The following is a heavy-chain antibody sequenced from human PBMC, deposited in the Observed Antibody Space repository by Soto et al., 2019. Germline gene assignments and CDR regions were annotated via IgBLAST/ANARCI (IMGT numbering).Heavy chain of an antibody. CDR1: GFTFSSYG. V-gene: IGHV3-30*18. D-gene: IGHD2-2*01. Sequence: QVQLVESGGGVVQPGRSLRLSCAASGFTFSSYGMHWVRQAPGKGLEWVAVISYDGSNKYYADSVKGRFTISRDNSKNTLYLQMKRRRAEDTAVYYCAKDPVVAGLFDYWGQGTLVTVSS. CDR2: ISYDGSNK. CDR3: AKDPVVAGLFDY. J-gene: IGHJ4*02.